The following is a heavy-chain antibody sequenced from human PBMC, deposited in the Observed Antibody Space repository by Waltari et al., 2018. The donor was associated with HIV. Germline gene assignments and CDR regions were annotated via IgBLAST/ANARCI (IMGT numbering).Heavy chain of an antibody. Sequence: QVQLVESGGGVVQPGRSLRLSGAASGLTFRNFAMHWVRQAPGKGLEWVAVIWYDGDNKYYADSVKGRFTISRDNSKNTLYLQMNSLRVEDTAVYYCARGGYYYDISGYYHYWGQGTLVTVSS. D-gene: IGHD3-22*01. CDR1: GLTFRNFA. V-gene: IGHV3-33*01. CDR2: IWYDGDNK. J-gene: IGHJ4*02. CDR3: ARGGYYYDISGYYHY.